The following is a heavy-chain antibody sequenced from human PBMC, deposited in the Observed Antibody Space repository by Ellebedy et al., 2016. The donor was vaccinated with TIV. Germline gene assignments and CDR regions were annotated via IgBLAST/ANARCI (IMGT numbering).Heavy chain of an antibody. CDR1: GFTFSSYG. J-gene: IGHJ6*02. Sequence: GESLKISCAASGFTFSSYGMHWVRQAPGKGLEWVAVISYDGSNKYYADSVKGRFTISRDNSKNTLYLQMNSLRAEDTAVYYCARDLRERTHYYYGMDVWGQGTTVTVSS. CDR3: ARDLRERTHYYYGMDV. CDR2: ISYDGSNK. D-gene: IGHD1-26*01. V-gene: IGHV3-30*03.